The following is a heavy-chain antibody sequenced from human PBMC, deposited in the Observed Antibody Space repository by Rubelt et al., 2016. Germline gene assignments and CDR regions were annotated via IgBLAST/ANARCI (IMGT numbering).Heavy chain of an antibody. CDR1: GLKFSGSA. Sequence: VESGGGLVQPGGFLKLACAASGLKFSGSAIHWVRQASGKGLEWIGRIRTKANSYATGYGASVKGRFTISRDDSKNTLDLQMNSLRAEDTALYYCARVADTSGYLDYWGQGTLVTVSS. CDR3: ARVADTSGYLDY. CDR2: IRTKANSYAT. J-gene: IGHJ4*02. D-gene: IGHD3-22*01. V-gene: IGHV3-73*01.